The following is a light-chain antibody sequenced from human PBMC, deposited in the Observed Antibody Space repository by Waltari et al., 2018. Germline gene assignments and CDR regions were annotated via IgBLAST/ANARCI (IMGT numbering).Light chain of an antibody. J-gene: IGLJ2*01. CDR2: DVM. Sequence: QSALTQPASVSGSPGQSITISCTGTSNDVRAYDFVSWYRQYPGEAPKLMIYDVMNRPSGVSDRFSGSKSANTVSLTISGLQADDEGDYYCFACRGGNTLVFGGGTKVTVL. V-gene: IGLV2-14*03. CDR3: FACRGGNTLV. CDR1: SNDVRAYDF.